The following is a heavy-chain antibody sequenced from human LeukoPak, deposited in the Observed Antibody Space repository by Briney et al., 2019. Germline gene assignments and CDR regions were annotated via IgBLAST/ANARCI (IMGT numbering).Heavy chain of an antibody. V-gene: IGHV5-51*01. J-gene: IGHJ4*02. CDR2: IYPGDSDT. CDR1: GYGFTSYW. D-gene: IGHD4-17*01. Sequence: GEXLKISCKGSGYGFTSYWIGWVRRMPGKGLEWMGIIYPGDSDTRYSPSFQGQVTISADKSISTAYLQWSSLKASDTAMYYCATPPPYGDYEGSYWGQGTLVTVSS. CDR3: ATPPPYGDYEGSY.